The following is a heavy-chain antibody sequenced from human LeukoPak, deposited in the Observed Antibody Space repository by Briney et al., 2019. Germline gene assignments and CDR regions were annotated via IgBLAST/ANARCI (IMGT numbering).Heavy chain of an antibody. CDR3: ARVGSFRRGIVVARSAFDI. Sequence: HPGGSLRLSCAASGFTFSSYEMNTVPETPGRGPESVSYITGSGSSIYYADSVKGRFTISRDNAKNSLYLQMNSLRAEDTAVFYCARVGSFRRGIVVARSAFDISGEGTMVTVSS. V-gene: IGHV3-48*03. CDR1: GFTFSSYE. J-gene: IGHJ3*02. D-gene: IGHD3-22*01. CDR2: ITGSGSSI.